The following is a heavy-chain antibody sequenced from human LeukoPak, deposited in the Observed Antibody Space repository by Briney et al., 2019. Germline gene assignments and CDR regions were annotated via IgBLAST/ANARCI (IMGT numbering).Heavy chain of an antibody. CDR3: ARDGGAYCSSTSCIGYFQH. CDR1: GGTFSSYA. J-gene: IGHJ1*01. V-gene: IGHV1-69*13. D-gene: IGHD2-2*01. Sequence: SVKVSCKASGGTFSSYAISWVRQAPGQGLQWMGGIIPIFGTANYAQKFQGRVTITADESTSTAYMELSSLRSEDTAVYYCARDGGAYCSSTSCIGYFQHWGQGTLVTVSS. CDR2: IIPIFGTA.